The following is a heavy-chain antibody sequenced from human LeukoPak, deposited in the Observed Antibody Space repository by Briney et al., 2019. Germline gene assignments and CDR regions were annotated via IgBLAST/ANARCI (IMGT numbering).Heavy chain of an antibody. Sequence: PSETLSLTCTVSGASISSYYWSWIRQPPGKGLEWIAFMDNSGSTIYNASRDSRVTTSVVTSKNQFSLNLKSVSTADAPVYYCARGRACLDPWGQGTPVTVSS. CDR3: ARGRACLDP. CDR1: GASISSYY. V-gene: IGHV4-59*01. CDR2: MDNSGST. J-gene: IGHJ5*02.